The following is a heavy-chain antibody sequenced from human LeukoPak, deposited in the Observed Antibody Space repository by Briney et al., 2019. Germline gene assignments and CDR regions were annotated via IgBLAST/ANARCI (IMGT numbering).Heavy chain of an antibody. CDR1: GYTFTGYY. CDR2: INPNSGGT. CDR3: ARDSSIAARLVWFDP. J-gene: IGHJ5*02. Sequence: ASVKVSCKASGYTFTGYYMHWVRQAPGQGLEWMGWINPNSGGTNYAQKFQGRVTMTRDTSISTAYMELGRLRSDDTAVYYCARDSSIAARLVWFDPWGQGTLVTVSS. D-gene: IGHD6-6*01. V-gene: IGHV1-2*02.